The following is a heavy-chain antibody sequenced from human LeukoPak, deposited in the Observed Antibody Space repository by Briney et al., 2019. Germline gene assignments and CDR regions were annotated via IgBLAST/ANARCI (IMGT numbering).Heavy chain of an antibody. CDR2: IYHSGST. D-gene: IGHD4-23*01. CDR3: ARAIRTTVVNDAFDI. Sequence: SETLSLTCTVSGGSISSGGYYWSWIRQPPGKGLEWIGYIYHSGSTYYNPSLKSRVTISVDRSKNQFSLKLSSVTAADTAVYYCARAIRTTVVNDAFDIWGQGTMVTVSS. V-gene: IGHV4-30-2*01. J-gene: IGHJ3*02. CDR1: GGSISSGGYY.